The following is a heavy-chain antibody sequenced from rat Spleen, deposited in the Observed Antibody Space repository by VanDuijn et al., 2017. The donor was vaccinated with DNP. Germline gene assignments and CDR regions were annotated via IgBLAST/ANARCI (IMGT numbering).Heavy chain of an antibody. CDR2: ISYDGGRT. Sequence: EVQLVESGGGLVQPGRSLKLSCAASGFTFRDYNMAWVRQAPKKGLVWVATISYDGGRTYYRDSVKGRFTISRDDAKSTLYMQMDSLRSEDTATYYCATSLTGRAWGQGVMVTVSS. J-gene: IGHJ2*01. V-gene: IGHV5S10*01. D-gene: IGHD5-1*01. CDR1: GFTFRDYN. CDR3: ATSLTGRA.